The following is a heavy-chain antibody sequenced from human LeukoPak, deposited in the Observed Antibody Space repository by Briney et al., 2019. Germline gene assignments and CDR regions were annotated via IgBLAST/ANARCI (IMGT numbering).Heavy chain of an antibody. CDR1: GFTFSSYA. CDR3: AGGYSGYGFDP. J-gene: IGHJ5*02. D-gene: IGHD5-12*01. CDR2: ISYDGSNK. V-gene: IGHV3-30*04. Sequence: GGSLRLSWAASGFTFSSYAMHWVRQAPVKGLEWVAVISYDGSNKYYADSVKGRFTISRDNSKNTLYLQMNSLRAEDTAVYYCAGGYSGYGFDPWGQGTLVTVSS.